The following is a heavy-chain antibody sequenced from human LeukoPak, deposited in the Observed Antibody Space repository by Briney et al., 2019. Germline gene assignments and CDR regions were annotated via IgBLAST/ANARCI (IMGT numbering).Heavy chain of an antibody. Sequence: PSETLSLTCTVSGGSISSYYWSWIRQPPGKGLEWIGYMYNSGSTSHNPSLKSRVTISVDTSKNQFSLKLSSVTAADTAVYYCARVDIAAAGYFDYWGQGTLVTVSS. J-gene: IGHJ4*02. V-gene: IGHV4-59*01. CDR3: ARVDIAAAGYFDY. CDR2: MYNSGST. CDR1: GGSISSYY. D-gene: IGHD6-13*01.